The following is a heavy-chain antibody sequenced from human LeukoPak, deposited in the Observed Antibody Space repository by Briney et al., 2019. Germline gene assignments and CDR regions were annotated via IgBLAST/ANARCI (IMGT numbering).Heavy chain of an antibody. J-gene: IGHJ5*02. CDR3: ARHEVGDYYDSSGYYGNWFDP. V-gene: IGHV1-69*13. CDR2: IIPIFGTA. Sequence: ASVKVFCKASGGTFSSYAISWVRQAPGHGLEWMGGIIPIFGTANYAQKFQGRVTITADESTSTAYMELSSLRSEDTAVYYCARHEVGDYYDSSGYYGNWFDPWGQGTLVTVSS. CDR1: GGTFSSYA. D-gene: IGHD3-22*01.